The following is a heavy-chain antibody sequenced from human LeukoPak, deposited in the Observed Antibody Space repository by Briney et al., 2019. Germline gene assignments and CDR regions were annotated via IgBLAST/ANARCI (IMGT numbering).Heavy chain of an antibody. Sequence: GGSLRLSCAASGFTVSSNYMSWVRQAPGKGLEWVSGIGWNGRTIGYADSVQGRFAISRDNSKNTLYLQMNSLRPEDTAVYYCARDRLLITVAGTVDQWGRGTLVTVSP. CDR2: IGWNGRT. V-gene: IGHV3-66*03. CDR3: ARDRLLITVAGTVDQ. D-gene: IGHD6-19*01. CDR1: GFTVSSNY. J-gene: IGHJ4*02.